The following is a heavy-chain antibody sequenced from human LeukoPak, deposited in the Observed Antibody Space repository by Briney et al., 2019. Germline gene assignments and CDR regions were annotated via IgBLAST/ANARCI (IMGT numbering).Heavy chain of an antibody. CDR2: MNPNSGNT. Sequence: GASVKVSCKASGYTFTSYDINWVRQATGQGLEWMGWMNPNSGNTGYAQKFQGRVTMTRNTSISTAYMELSSLRSEDTAVYYCARGRQSGPNDAFDIWGQGTKVTVSS. J-gene: IGHJ3*02. CDR3: ARGRQSGPNDAFDI. D-gene: IGHD5-12*01. V-gene: IGHV1-8*01. CDR1: GYTFTSYD.